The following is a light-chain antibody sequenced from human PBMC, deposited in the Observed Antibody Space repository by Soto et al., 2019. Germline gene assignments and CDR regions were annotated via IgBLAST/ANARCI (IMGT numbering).Light chain of an antibody. V-gene: IGKV1-5*03. CDR3: QHYNSYSEA. J-gene: IGKJ1*01. Sequence: DIQMTPSPSSVFASVGDRVTITCRASQGVRDWVAWYQQKPGKAPKLLIYKASTLKSGVPSRFSGSGSGTEFTLTISSLQPDDFATYYCQHYNSYSEAFGQGTKVDNK. CDR1: QGVRDW. CDR2: KAS.